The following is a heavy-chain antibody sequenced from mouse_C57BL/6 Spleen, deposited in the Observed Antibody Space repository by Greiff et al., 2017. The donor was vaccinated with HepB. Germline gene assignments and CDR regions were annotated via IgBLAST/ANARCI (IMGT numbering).Heavy chain of an antibody. V-gene: IGHV1-22*01. CDR1: GYTFTDYN. CDR2: INPNNGGT. CDR3: AGGPYCYGSSSDYYAMDY. Sequence: VQLKESGPELVKPGASVKMSCKASGYTFTDYNMHWVKQSPGKSLEWIGYINPNNGGTSYNQKFKGKATLTVNKSSSTAYMELRSLTSEDSAVYYGAGGPYCYGSSSDYYAMDYWGQGTSVTVSS. J-gene: IGHJ4*01. D-gene: IGHD1-1*01.